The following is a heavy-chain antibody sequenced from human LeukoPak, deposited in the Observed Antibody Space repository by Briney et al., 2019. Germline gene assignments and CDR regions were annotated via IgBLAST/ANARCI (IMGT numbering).Heavy chain of an antibody. Sequence: SETLSLTCAVYGGSFIGYYWSWIRQPPGKGLEWIGEINHSGSTNYNPSLKSRVTISVDTSKNQFSLKLSSVTAADTAVYYCAREGLRLGELSLLYFDYWGQGTLVTVSS. CDR3: AREGLRLGELSLLYFDY. J-gene: IGHJ4*02. CDR2: INHSGST. D-gene: IGHD3-16*02. CDR1: GGSFIGYY. V-gene: IGHV4-34*01.